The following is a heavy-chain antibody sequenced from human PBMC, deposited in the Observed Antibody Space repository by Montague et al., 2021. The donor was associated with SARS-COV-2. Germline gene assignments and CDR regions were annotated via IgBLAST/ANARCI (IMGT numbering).Heavy chain of an antibody. Sequence: SETLSLTCTVSSFSITSSLYYWGWIRQPPGKGLEWIGSFFYGGFTYYNPSLKSRVTISADTSKNQFSLRLTSVTAADTAVYYCARHRNPDYWGHGTLVTVSS. J-gene: IGHJ4*01. CDR1: SFSITSSLYY. CDR3: ARHRNPDY. D-gene: IGHD1-14*01. CDR2: FFYGGFT. V-gene: IGHV4-39*01.